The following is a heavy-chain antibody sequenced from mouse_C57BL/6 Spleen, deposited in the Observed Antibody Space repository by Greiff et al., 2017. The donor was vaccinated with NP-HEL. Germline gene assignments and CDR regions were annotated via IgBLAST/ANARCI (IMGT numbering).Heavy chain of an antibody. CDR1: GFTFSDYG. D-gene: IGHD4-1*01. J-gene: IGHJ4*01. CDR3: ARFLTGTSAMDY. CDR2: ISSGSSTI. V-gene: IGHV5-17*01. Sequence: EVQVVESGGGLVKPGGSLKLSCAASGFTFSDYGMHWVRQAPEKGLEWVAYISSGSSTIYYADTVKGRFTIARDNAKNTLFLQMTSLRSEDTAMYYCARFLTGTSAMDYWGQGTSVTVSS.